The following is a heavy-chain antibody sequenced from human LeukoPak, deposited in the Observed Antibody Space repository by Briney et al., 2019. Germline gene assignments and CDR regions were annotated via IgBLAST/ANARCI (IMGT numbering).Heavy chain of an antibody. CDR3: ARERWSYDAFDI. CDR1: GGSISSSNW. V-gene: IGHV4-4*02. D-gene: IGHD4/OR15-4a*01. J-gene: IGHJ3*02. Sequence: SGTLSLTCAVSGGSISSSNWWSWVGQPPGKGLEWIGEIYHSGSTKYNPSLKSRVTISVDKSKNQFSLKLSSVTAADTAVYYCARERWSYDAFDIWGQGTMVTVSS. CDR2: IYHSGST.